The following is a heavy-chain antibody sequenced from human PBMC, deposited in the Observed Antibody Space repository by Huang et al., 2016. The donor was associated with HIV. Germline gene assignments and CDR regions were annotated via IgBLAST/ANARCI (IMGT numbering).Heavy chain of an antibody. CDR1: GGTFSKYA. D-gene: IGHD4-17*01. J-gene: IGHJ4*02. CDR2: IVPMLGTP. V-gene: IGHV1-69*13. CDR3: ARGQLGSYGDYDVLY. Sequence: QVQLVQSGAEVKTPGSSVKVSCKASGGTFSKYAISWVRQAPGQGLEWVGGIVPMLGTPNYARKFQGRVTITADDATITTYVEVSSLRSEDTALYYCARGQLGSYGDYDVLYWGQGTLVTVSS.